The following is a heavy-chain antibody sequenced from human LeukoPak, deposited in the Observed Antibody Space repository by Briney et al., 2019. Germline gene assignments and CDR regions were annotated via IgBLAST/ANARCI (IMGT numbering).Heavy chain of an antibody. CDR2: IRSKANSYAT. CDR3: AMWGYCSSTSCRQDYSDY. D-gene: IGHD2-2*01. V-gene: IGHV3-73*01. J-gene: IGHJ4*02. CDR1: GFTFSGSA. Sequence: GGSLKLSCAASGFTFSGSAMHWVRQASGKGLEWVGRIRSKANSYATAYAASVKGRFTISRDDSKNTAYPQMNSLKTEDTAVYYCAMWGYCSSTSCRQDYSDYWGQGTLVTVSS.